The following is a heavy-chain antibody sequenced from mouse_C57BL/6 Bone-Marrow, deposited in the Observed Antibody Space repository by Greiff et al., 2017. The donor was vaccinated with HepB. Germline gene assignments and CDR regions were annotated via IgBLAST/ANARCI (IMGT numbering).Heavy chain of an antibody. CDR1: GYSFTGYY. CDR2: INPSTGGT. V-gene: IGHV1-42*01. D-gene: IGHD2-3*01. J-gene: IGHJ2*01. CDR3: ARGGYDPIFDY. Sequence: VQLQQSGPELVKPGASVKISCKASGYSFTGYYMNWVKQSPEKSLEWIGEINPSTGGTTYNQKFKAKATLTVYKSSSTAYMQLKSLTSEDSAVYYCARGGYDPIFDYWGQGTTLTVSS.